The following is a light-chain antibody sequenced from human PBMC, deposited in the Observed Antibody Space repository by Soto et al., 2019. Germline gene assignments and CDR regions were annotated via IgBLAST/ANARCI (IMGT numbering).Light chain of an antibody. CDR2: DVF. CDR3: QQLETYPLT. CDR1: QGISSA. V-gene: IGKV1-13*02. Sequence: AIQVTQSPSSLSASVGDTVTITCRACQGISSAFAWYQQKPGKVPRLLIYDVFNLQSGFPSRFSGSGSGTDFTLPISRLQPEDFATYYCQQLETYPLTVGHGTRLEVK. J-gene: IGKJ5*01.